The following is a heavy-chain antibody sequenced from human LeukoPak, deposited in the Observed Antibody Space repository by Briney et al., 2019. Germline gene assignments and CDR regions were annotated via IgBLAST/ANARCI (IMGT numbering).Heavy chain of an antibody. Sequence: GASVKVSCKASGYTFTGYYMHWVRQAPGQGLEWMGWINPNSGGTNYAQKFQGRVTMTRDTSISTAYMELSRLRSEDTAVYYCARDRLTSGLVITGFDPWGQGTLVTVSS. CDR2: INPNSGGT. J-gene: IGHJ5*02. CDR3: ARDRLTSGLVITGFDP. CDR1: GYTFTGYY. V-gene: IGHV1-2*02. D-gene: IGHD3/OR15-3a*01.